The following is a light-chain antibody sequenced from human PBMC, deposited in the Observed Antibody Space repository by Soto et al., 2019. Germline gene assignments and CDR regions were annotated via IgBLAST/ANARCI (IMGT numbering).Light chain of an antibody. V-gene: IGKV1-39*01. J-gene: IGKJ4*01. CDR3: QQSFTTPFA. Sequence: DIQMTQSPSSLSASVGDRVTISCRASQSIKRYLNWYQQKPGKAPKLLIYAASSLQSGVPSRFGGSGSGTDFTLTISNLQPEDFATYYCQQSFTTPFAFGGGTKVEIK. CDR2: AAS. CDR1: QSIKRY.